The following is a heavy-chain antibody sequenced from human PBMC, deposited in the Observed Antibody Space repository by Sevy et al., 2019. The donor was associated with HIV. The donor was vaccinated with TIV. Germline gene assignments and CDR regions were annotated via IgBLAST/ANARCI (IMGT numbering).Heavy chain of an antibody. CDR1: GFTFTDYY. CDR2: INPNSGDT. V-gene: IGHV1-2*02. D-gene: IGHD6-19*01. Sequence: ASVKVSCKASGFTFTDYYIHWVRQAPGQGLEWMGWINPNSGDTNYAQNFQGRVTMTRDTSTSTASMDLSTLRSDDTAVYYCARSDSSGWNDYWGQRTLVTGSS. CDR3: ARSDSSGWNDY. J-gene: IGHJ4*02.